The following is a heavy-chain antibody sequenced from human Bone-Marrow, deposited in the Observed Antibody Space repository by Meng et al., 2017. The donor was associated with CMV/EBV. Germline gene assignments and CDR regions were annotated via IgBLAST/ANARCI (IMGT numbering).Heavy chain of an antibody. J-gene: IGHJ4*02. CDR3: ARKIKDDYKGGYYFDY. CDR1: GGSVYGYY. Sequence: GSLRLSCTVSGGSVYGYYWSWIRQPPGKRLEWIAYIYNSVTTNYNPSLKGRVTISVDTSKNQVSLKLSSVTAADTAVYYCARKIKDDYKGGYYFDYWGQGTLVTVSS. V-gene: IGHV4-59*02. D-gene: IGHD4/OR15-4a*01. CDR2: IYNSVTT.